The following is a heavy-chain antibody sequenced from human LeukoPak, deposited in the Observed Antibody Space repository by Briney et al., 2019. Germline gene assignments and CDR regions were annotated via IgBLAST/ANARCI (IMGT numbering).Heavy chain of an antibody. CDR2: IYYSGST. Sequence: TLSLTCSVSGGSISSGGYYWSWIRQHPGKGLEWIGYIYYSGSTYYNPSLKSRVTISVDTSKNQFSLKLSSVTAADTAVYYCARDRTAYGSVAFDIWGQGTMVTVSS. CDR3: ARDRTAYGSVAFDI. CDR1: GGSISSGGYY. D-gene: IGHD3-10*01. V-gene: IGHV4-31*03. J-gene: IGHJ3*02.